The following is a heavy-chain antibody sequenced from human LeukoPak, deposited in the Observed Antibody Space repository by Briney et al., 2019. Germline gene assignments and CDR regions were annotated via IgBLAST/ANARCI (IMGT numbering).Heavy chain of an antibody. CDR2: IHYTGTT. CDR3: ATNRAGTYDRPFDI. Sequence: QTSETLSLTCIVSGGSINNHYWTWIRQTPGKGLEWIGDIHYTGTTKYNPSLKSRVTISIDTSKNQFSLELSSVTATDTAVYFCATNRAGTYDRPFDIWGQGTMVTVSS. D-gene: IGHD1-26*01. V-gene: IGHV4-59*08. J-gene: IGHJ3*02. CDR1: GGSINNHY.